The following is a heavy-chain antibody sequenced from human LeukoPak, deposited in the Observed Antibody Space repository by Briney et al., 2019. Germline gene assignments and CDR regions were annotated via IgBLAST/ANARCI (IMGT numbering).Heavy chain of an antibody. V-gene: IGHV3-21*01. D-gene: IGHD2-15*01. CDR2: ISTSSSYI. CDR1: GFTFSSYS. J-gene: IGHJ5*02. CDR3: ARESVVVAATDNWFDP. Sequence: GGSLRLSCAASGFTFSSYSMNWVRQAPGKGLEWVSSISTSSSYIYYADSVKGRFTISRDNAKNSLYLQMNSLRAEDTAVYYCARESVVVAATDNWFDPWGQGTLVTVSS.